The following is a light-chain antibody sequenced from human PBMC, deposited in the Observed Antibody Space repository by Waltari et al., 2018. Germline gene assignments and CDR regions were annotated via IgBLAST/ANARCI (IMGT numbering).Light chain of an antibody. CDR1: NSNIGSDI. CDR2: ANN. J-gene: IGLJ3*02. CDR3: ATWDASLDTWV. V-gene: IGLV1-44*01. Sequence: QSVVTQPPSASGTPGQRVTLSCSGRNSNIGSDILNWYQQFPGTAPKLLIYANNQRPSGVPGRFSASRSGTSASLVISGLQSEDEADYYCATWDASLDTWVFGGGTKVTVL.